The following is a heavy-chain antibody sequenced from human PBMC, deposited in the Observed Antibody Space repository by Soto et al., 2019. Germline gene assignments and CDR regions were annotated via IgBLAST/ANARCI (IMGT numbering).Heavy chain of an antibody. J-gene: IGHJ3*02. D-gene: IGHD1-1*01. V-gene: IGHV4-34*01. CDR3: ARVERGTATTVVDAFDI. Sequence: QVQLQQWGAGLLKPSETLSLTCAVYGGFVSSGSYYWSWIRQPPGKGLEWIGGMSHSGGTHFNPSLKSRVTISVDTSKNHFSLKMSSVTAADTALYYCARVERGTATTVVDAFDIWGPGTMVTVSS. CDR2: MSHSGGT. CDR1: GGFVSSGSYY.